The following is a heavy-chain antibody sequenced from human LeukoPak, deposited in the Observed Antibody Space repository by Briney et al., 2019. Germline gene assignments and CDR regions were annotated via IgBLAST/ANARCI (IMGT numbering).Heavy chain of an antibody. Sequence: AGRSLRLSCAASGFTFSSYGMHWVRQAPGKGLEWVAVICRDGSQSHYRDSVKGRFTISRDNSKNTLYLQMNSLRAEDTAVYFCARDDEFDDYDRGRYTNTFDYWGHGTLVTVSS. CDR3: ARDDEFDDYDRGRYTNTFDY. D-gene: IGHD3-22*01. V-gene: IGHV3-33*01. J-gene: IGHJ4*01. CDR1: GFTFSSYG. CDR2: ICRDGSQS.